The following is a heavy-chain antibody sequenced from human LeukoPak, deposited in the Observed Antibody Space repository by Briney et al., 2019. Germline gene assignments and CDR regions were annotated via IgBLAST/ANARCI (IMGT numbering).Heavy chain of an antibody. D-gene: IGHD2-2*01. J-gene: IGHJ4*02. CDR2: IILIFGTA. CDR1: GGTFSSYA. V-gene: IGHV1-69*13. CDR3: ARVPTTYGDQLLSFFDY. Sequence: GASVKVSCKASGGTFSSYAISWVRQAPGQGLEWMGGIILIFGTANYAQKFQGRVTITADESTSTAYMELSSLRSEDTAVYYCARVPTTYGDQLLSFFDYWGQGTLVTVSS.